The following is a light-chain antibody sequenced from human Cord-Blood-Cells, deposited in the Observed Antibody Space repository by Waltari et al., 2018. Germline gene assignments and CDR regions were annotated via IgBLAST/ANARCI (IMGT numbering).Light chain of an antibody. V-gene: IGLV2-11*01. CDR2: DVS. J-gene: IGLJ2*01. Sequence: QSALTQPPSWSGFPGPSATIPCTGTSSDVGGYHYVSWYQQHPGKAPNLMIYDVSKRPSGVPDRFSGSKSGNTASLTISGLQAEDEADYYCCSYAGSYTVVFGGGTKLTVL. CDR1: SSDVGGYHY. CDR3: CSYAGSYTVV.